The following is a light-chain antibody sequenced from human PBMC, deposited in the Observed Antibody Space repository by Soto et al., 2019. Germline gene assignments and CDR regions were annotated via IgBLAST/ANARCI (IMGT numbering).Light chain of an antibody. J-gene: IGKJ1*01. Sequence: DIQMTQSPSSLSASVGDRVTITCRTSQSISYYLNWYQQKPGKAPKLLIYAASSLQSGVPSRFSGSGSGTDFTLTISSLQPDDSATYYGREGYGTPRAFGQVTKVEI. CDR2: AAS. V-gene: IGKV1-39*01. CDR3: REGYGTPRA. CDR1: QSISYY.